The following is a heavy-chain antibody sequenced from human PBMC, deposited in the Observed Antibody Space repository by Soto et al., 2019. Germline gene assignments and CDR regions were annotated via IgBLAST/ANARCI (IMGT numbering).Heavy chain of an antibody. CDR2: ISYDGSNK. D-gene: IGHD3-10*01. V-gene: IGHV3-30-3*01. J-gene: IGHJ6*02. CDR3: AREPQLDYYGSGSYHYYYGMDV. Sequence: GGSLRLSCAASGFTFSSYAMHWVRQAPGKGLEWVAVISYDGSNKYYADSVKGRFTISRDNSKNTLYLQMNSLRAEDTAVYYCAREPQLDYYGSGSYHYYYGMDVWGQGTTVTVSS. CDR1: GFTFSSYA.